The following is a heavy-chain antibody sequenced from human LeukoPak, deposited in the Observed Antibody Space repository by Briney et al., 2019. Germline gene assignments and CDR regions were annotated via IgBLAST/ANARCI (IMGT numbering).Heavy chain of an antibody. J-gene: IGHJ5*02. CDR3: VRDKEVVTGIGWFDP. Sequence: GGSLRLSCAASGFAFSSYSMTWVRQAPGKGLEWVSGIRNSGGVTVYADSVKGRFTISRDDSKDTLYLQMNSLRVEDTAVYYCVRDKEVVTGIGWFDPWGQGTLVTVSS. D-gene: IGHD2-21*02. CDR2: IRNSGGVT. CDR1: GFAFSSYS. V-gene: IGHV3-23*01.